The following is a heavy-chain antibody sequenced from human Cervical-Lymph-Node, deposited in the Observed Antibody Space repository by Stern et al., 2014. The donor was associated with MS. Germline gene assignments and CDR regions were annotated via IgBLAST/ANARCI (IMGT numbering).Heavy chain of an antibody. J-gene: IGHJ4*02. CDR2: IWDDGSNK. CDR1: GFTFSSYG. V-gene: IGHV3-33*01. Sequence: MQLVESGGGVVQPGRALRLSCAASGFTFSSYGMHWVRQAPGKGLEWVAVIWDDGSNKYYADSVKGRFTISRDNSKNTLYLQMNSLRAEDTAVYYCARGPPYYFDYWGQGTLVTVSS. CDR3: ARGPPYYFDY.